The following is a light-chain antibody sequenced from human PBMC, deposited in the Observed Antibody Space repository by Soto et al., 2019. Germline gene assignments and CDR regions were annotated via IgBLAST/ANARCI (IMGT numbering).Light chain of an antibody. CDR2: AAS. CDR3: QKYNSAPQT. V-gene: IGKV1-27*01. CDR1: QGISNY. J-gene: IGKJ1*01. Sequence: DIQMTQSPSSLSASVGDRVTITCRASQGISNYLAWYQQKPGKVPKLLIYAASTLQSGVPSRFSGSGSGTHFTLTINSLQPEDVATYFCQKYNSAPQTFGQGTKVEIK.